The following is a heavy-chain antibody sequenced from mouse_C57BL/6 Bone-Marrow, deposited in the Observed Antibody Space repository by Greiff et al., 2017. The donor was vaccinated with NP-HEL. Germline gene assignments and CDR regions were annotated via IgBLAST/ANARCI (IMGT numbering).Heavy chain of an antibody. CDR1: GFTFSSYG. CDR2: ISSGGSYT. V-gene: IGHV5-6*01. Sequence: EVQLVESGGDLVKPGGSLKLSCAASGFTFSSYGMSWVRQTPDKRLEWVATISSGGSYTYYPDSVKGRFTISRDNAKNTLYLQMSSLKSEDTAMYYCARHLCVYWGQGTSVTVSS. J-gene: IGHJ4*01. CDR3: ARHLCVY. D-gene: IGHD2-3*01.